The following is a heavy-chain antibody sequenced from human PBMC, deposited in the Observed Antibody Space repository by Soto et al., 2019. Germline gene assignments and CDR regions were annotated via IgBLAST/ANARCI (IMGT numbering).Heavy chain of an antibody. Sequence: SGPTLVNPAQTLTLTCIVSGFSLITSGMGVGWIRQPPENALEWLALIFCDDDKRYNPSLKSRLTITKDTSENQVVLTLTNMDPVDTATYYCARIYTATGGHIDYWGQGTLVTVSS. D-gene: IGHD2-8*02. J-gene: IGHJ4*02. CDR3: ARIYTATGGHIDY. CDR2: IFCDDDK. CDR1: GFSLITSGMG. V-gene: IGHV2-5*02.